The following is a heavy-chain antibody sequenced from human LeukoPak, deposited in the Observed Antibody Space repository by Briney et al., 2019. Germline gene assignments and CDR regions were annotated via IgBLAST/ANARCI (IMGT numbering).Heavy chain of an antibody. V-gene: IGHV4-39*01. J-gene: IGHJ3*02. CDR3: ARVSIGLSVNAFDI. D-gene: IGHD2-21*01. CDR2: IYYSGTT. Sequence: SETLSLTCTVSGGSISSSSYYWGWIRQPPGKGLEWIGRIYYSGTTFYDPSLKSRVTISVDTSKNQFSLKLSSVTAADTAVYYCARVSIGLSVNAFDIWGQGTMVTVTS. CDR1: GGSISSSSYY.